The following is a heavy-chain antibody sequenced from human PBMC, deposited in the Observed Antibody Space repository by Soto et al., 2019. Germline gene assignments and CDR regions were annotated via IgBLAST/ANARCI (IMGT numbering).Heavy chain of an antibody. Sequence: GGSLRLSCAASGFTFSSYSMNWVRQAPGKGLEWVSYISSSSSTIYYADSVKGRFTISRDNAKNPLYLQMNSLRTEDTALYYCAKVEPYSGSSYRGHFQYWGQGTLVTVSS. CDR1: GFTFSSYS. V-gene: IGHV3-48*01. J-gene: IGHJ1*01. CDR3: AKVEPYSGSSYRGHFQY. D-gene: IGHD6-13*01. CDR2: ISSSSSTI.